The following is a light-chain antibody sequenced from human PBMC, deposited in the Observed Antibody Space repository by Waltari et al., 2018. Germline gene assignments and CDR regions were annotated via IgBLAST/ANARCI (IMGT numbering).Light chain of an antibody. V-gene: IGLV2-23*02. CDR1: TSDIGKYNL. CDR2: DVN. J-gene: IGLJ3*02. Sequence: QSALTQTASVSGSPGQAITISCSGTTSDIGKYNLVSWYQQHPGKAPTLIIYDVNKRPSGVSKRFSGSKSGNTAFLTISGLQSADEADYYCCSYAGSAISMFGGGTKVTVL. CDR3: CSYAGSAISM.